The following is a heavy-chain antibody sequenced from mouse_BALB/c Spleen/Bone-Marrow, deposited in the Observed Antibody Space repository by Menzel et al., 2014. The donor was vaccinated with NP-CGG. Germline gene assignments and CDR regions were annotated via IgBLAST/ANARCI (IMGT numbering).Heavy chain of an antibody. CDR2: IYPGDGGT. CDR3: ARDDYGY. V-gene: IGHV1S56*01. J-gene: IGHJ3*01. D-gene: IGHD2-4*01. CDR1: GYTFTSYY. Sequence: VHLVESGPELVKPGASVKMSCKASGYTFTSYYIHWVKQRPGQGLEWIGWIYPGDGGTKYNEKFKGKTTLTADKSSSTVYMLLSSLTSEDSAIYFCARDDYGYWGQGTLVTVSA.